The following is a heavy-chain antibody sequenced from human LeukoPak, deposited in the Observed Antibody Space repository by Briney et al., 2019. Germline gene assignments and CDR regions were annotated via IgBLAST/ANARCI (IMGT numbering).Heavy chain of an antibody. CDR3: ARNRIAVAGPEYFQH. CDR1: GFTFSSYS. J-gene: IGHJ1*01. V-gene: IGHV3-48*01. D-gene: IGHD6-19*01. Sequence: GGSLRASGAASGFTFSSYSMNWVRQAPGKGLEWVSYISSSSSTIYYADSVKGRFTISRDNAKNSLYLQMNSLRAEDTAVYYCARNRIAVAGPEYFQHWGQATVVTVSS. CDR2: ISSSSSTI.